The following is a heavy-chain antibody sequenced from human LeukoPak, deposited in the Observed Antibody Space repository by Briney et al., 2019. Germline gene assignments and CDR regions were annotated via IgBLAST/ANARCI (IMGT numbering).Heavy chain of an antibody. CDR1: GYTFSNYG. D-gene: IGHD2-15*01. CDR3: ARIPYCSGGSCYFRPNNWIDP. CDR2: ISGDNGNT. J-gene: IGHJ5*02. V-gene: IGHV1-18*01. Sequence: GASVKVSCKASGYTFSNYGISGVRQAPGQGLEWMGWISGDNGNTNYPQKLQGRVTMTTDTSTSTAYMELRSLRSDDTAVYYCARIPYCSGGSCYFRPNNWIDPWGQGTLVTVSS.